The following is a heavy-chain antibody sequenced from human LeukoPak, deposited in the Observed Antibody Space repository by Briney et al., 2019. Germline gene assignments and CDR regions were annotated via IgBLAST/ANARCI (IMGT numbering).Heavy chain of an antibody. CDR3: AMTGPSGRYYHDAFDI. Sequence: ASVKASCKASGYTFTSYGISWVRQAPGQGLEWMGWISAYNGNTNYAQKLQGRVTMTTDTSTSTAYMELSSLRSEDTAVYYCAMTGPSGRYYHDAFDIWGQGTMVTVSS. CDR2: ISAYNGNT. D-gene: IGHD1-26*01. CDR1: GYTFTSYG. V-gene: IGHV1-18*01. J-gene: IGHJ3*02.